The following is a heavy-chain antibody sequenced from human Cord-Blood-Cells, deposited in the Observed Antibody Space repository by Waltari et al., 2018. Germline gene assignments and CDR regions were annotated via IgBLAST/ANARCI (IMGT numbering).Heavy chain of an antibody. CDR3: AKDWENQLLLDY. CDR1: GFTFSSYG. V-gene: IGHV3-30*18. J-gene: IGHJ4*02. Sequence: QVQLVESGGGVVQPGRSLRLSCAASGFTFSSYGMHWLRQAPGKGLEWVAVISYDGSNKYYADSVKGRFTISRDNSKNTLYLQMNSLRAEDTAVYYCAKDWENQLLLDYWGQGTLVTVSS. CDR2: ISYDGSNK. D-gene: IGHD2-2*01.